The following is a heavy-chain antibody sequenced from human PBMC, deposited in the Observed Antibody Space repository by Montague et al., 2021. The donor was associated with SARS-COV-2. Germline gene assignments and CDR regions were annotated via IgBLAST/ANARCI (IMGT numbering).Heavy chain of an antibody. CDR3: ARSRENYNILTGYPYYFDY. D-gene: IGHD3-9*01. J-gene: IGHJ4*02. V-gene: IGHV4-61*01. CDR2: IYYSGST. Sequence: SETLSLTCSVSGGSFSSSSYYWGWIRQPPGKGLEWIAYIYYSGSTNYNPSLKSRVTISVDTSKNQFSLKLSSVTAADTAVYYCARSRENYNILTGYPYYFDYWGQGTLVTVSS. CDR1: GGSFSSSSYY.